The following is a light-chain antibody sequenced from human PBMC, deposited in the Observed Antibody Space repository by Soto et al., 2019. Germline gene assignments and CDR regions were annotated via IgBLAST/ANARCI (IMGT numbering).Light chain of an antibody. V-gene: IGKV1-5*03. CDR1: QTSSRW. CDR2: KAS. Sequence: IHMTQSPSTLSASVRNRVTITCRAGQTSSRWLYWYQPKPGKAPKRPIYKASTLKSGVPSRFSGSGSGTEFTLTIRSLQPDHFATYSCPHSDSYSEAFGQGAKVDI. CDR3: PHSDSYSEA. J-gene: IGKJ1*01.